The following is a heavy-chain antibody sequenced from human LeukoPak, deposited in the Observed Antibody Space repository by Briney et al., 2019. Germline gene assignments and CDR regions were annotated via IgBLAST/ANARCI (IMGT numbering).Heavy chain of an antibody. Sequence: SETLSLTCTVSAVSISSGGYFWRGLRQYPGKGLEWIAYIYYSGCTDYHPSLKSRATISGYTSKSQFSLKQSSVSAADTAVYYCAGVSGTFDYWGQGTLVTVSS. CDR3: AGVSGTFDY. CDR1: AVSISSGGYF. D-gene: IGHD3-3*01. V-gene: IGHV4-31*03. J-gene: IGHJ4*02. CDR2: IYYSGCT.